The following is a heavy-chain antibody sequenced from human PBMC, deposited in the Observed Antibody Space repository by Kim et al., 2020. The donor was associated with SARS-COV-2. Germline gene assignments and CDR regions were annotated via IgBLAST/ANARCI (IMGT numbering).Heavy chain of an antibody. CDR1: GGSISSGGYY. CDR3: AREGVVDQPVGFDP. CDR2: IYYSGST. Sequence: SETLSLTCTVSGGSISSGGYYWSWIRQHPGKGLEWIGYIYYSGSTYYNPSLKSRVTISVDTSKNQFSLKLSSVTAADTAVYYCAREGVVDQPVGFDPWGQGTLVTVSS. V-gene: IGHV4-31*03. J-gene: IGHJ5*02. D-gene: IGHD2-15*01.